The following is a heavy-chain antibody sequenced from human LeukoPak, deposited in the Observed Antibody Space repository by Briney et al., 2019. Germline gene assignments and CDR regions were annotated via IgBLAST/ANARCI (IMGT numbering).Heavy chain of an antibody. CDR1: GGSFSGYY. J-gene: IGHJ4*02. CDR3: ARGRGFYRSWYVDY. D-gene: IGHD6-13*01. V-gene: IGHV4-34*01. CDR2: INHSGST. Sequence: PSATLSLTCAVYGGSFSGYYWSWIRQPPGKGLEWIGEINHSGSTNYNPSLKSRVTISVDTSKNQFSLKLSSVTAADTAVYYCARGRGFYRSWYVDYWGQGTLVTVSS.